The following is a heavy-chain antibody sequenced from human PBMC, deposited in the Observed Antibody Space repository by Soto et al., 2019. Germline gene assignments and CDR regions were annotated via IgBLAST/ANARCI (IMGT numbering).Heavy chain of an antibody. Sequence: VQLVESGGGVVQPGRSLRLSCAASGFSFSDYAMDWVRQAPGKGLEWVAVVSHDGRNTHYADSVKGRFTISRDSSKNTVSLEMTSLRAEDTAVYYCAKGGRQWLVTSDFNYWGQGALVTFSS. J-gene: IGHJ4*02. D-gene: IGHD6-19*01. V-gene: IGHV3-30*18. CDR2: VSHDGRNT. CDR1: GFSFSDYA. CDR3: AKGGRQWLVTSDFNY.